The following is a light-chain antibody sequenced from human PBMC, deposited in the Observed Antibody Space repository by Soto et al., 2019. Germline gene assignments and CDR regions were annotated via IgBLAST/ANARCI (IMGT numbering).Light chain of an antibody. J-gene: IGKJ4*01. V-gene: IGKV1-9*01. Sequence: DIQLTQSPSFLSACVGDRVTITCRASQGISSYLAWYQQKPGKAPKLLIYAASTLQSGVPSRFSGSGSGTEFTLTISSLQPEDFATYYCQQLNSYPQLTFGGGTKVDIK. CDR3: QQLNSYPQLT. CDR1: QGISSY. CDR2: AAS.